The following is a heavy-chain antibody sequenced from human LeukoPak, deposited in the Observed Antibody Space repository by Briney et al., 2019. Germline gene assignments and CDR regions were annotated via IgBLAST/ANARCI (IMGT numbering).Heavy chain of an antibody. Sequence: GGSLRLSCAASGFTFSSYWMSWVRQAPGKGREWVSAISGSGGSTYYADSVKGRFTISRDNSKNTLYLQMNSLRAEDTAVYYCAKDRGMVNYCFGYWGQGTLVTVSS. CDR2: ISGSGGST. J-gene: IGHJ4*02. CDR1: GFTFSSYW. CDR3: AKDRGMVNYCFGY. V-gene: IGHV3-23*01. D-gene: IGHD5-18*01.